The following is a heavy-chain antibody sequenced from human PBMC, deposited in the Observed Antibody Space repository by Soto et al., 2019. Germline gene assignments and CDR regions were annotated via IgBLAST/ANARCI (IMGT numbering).Heavy chain of an antibody. CDR1: GGSISSYY. D-gene: IGHD1-26*01. Sequence: SSETLSLTCTVSGGSISSYYWSWIRQPPGKGLEWIGYIYYSGSTNYNPSLKSRVTISVDTSKNQFSPKLSSVTAADTAVYYCARRRIVGAADFDYWGHGTLVTVSS. V-gene: IGHV4-59*01. CDR2: IYYSGST. J-gene: IGHJ4*01. CDR3: ARRRIVGAADFDY.